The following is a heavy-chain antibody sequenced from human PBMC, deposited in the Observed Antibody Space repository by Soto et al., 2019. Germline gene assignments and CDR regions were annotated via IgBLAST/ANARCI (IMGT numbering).Heavy chain of an antibody. CDR1: GFTFSSYA. V-gene: IGHV3-23*01. CDR3: AREGPYDSSGYYPYGMDV. J-gene: IGHJ6*02. Sequence: GGSLRLSCAASGFTFSSYAMNWVRQAPGKGLEWVSVISGSDGSTYYADSVKGRFTISRDNSKNTLNLQMNSLRAEDTAVYYCAREGPYDSSGYYPYGMDVWGQGTTVTVSS. CDR2: ISGSDGST. D-gene: IGHD3-22*01.